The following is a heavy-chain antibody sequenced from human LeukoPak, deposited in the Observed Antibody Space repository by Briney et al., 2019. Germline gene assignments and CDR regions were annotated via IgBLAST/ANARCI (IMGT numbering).Heavy chain of an antibody. CDR3: TADSPVSMAHSFDY. CDR2: IKSKINGETT. D-gene: IGHD6-6*01. V-gene: IGHV3-15*01. Sequence: GGSLRLSCAASEFTFSRYGMHWVRQAPGKGLEWVGRIKSKINGETTDYAAPVTGRFSISRDDSQNTLFLQMSSLKTEDTAVYYCTADSPVSMAHSFDYWGQGTLVTVSS. J-gene: IGHJ4*02. CDR1: EFTFSRYG.